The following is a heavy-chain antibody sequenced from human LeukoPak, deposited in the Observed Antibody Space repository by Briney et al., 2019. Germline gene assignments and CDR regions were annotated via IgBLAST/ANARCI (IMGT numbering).Heavy chain of an antibody. V-gene: IGHV4-34*01. D-gene: IGHD2-15*01. CDR1: GGSFSGYY. CDR2: INHSGST. Sequence: SETLSLTCAVYGGSFSGYYWSWIRQPPGKGLEWIGEINHSGSTNYNPSLKSRVTISLDTSKNQFSLKLSSVTAADTAVYYCARVTWVVVVLPTKGGWFDPWGQGTLVTVSS. J-gene: IGHJ5*02. CDR3: ARVTWVVVVLPTKGGWFDP.